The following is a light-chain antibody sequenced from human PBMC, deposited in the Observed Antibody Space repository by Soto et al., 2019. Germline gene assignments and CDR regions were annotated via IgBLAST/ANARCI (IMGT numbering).Light chain of an antibody. J-gene: IGKJ5*01. CDR1: QTVRNN. V-gene: IGKV3D-15*01. CDR2: DAS. CDR3: QQYSKWPIT. Sequence: EVVMTQSPATLSVSLGDRATLSCRASQTVRNNYLAWYQQKPGQAPRLLIYDASSRATGIPDRFSGSGSGTEFSLTISSLQSEDFAVYYCQQYSKWPITFGQGTRLEIK.